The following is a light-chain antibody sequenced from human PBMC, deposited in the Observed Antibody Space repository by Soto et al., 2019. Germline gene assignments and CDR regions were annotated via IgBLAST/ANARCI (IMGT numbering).Light chain of an antibody. J-gene: IGLJ1*01. CDR1: SSNIGAGYD. Sequence: QSVLTQPPSVSGAPGQMVTISCTGSSSNIGAGYDVHWYQQLPGTAPKLLIYGNSNRPSGVPDRFSGSKSGTSASLAITGLQAEDEADYSCQSYGSSLSGYVFGTGTKVTVL. V-gene: IGLV1-40*01. CDR3: QSYGSSLSGYV. CDR2: GNS.